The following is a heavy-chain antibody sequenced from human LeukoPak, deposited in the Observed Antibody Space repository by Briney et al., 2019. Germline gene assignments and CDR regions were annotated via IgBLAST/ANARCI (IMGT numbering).Heavy chain of an antibody. Sequence: GGSLRLSCTASGFTFGDYAMSWVRQAPGRGLEWVGFIRSKAYGGTTEYAASVKGRFTISRDDSKSIAYLQMNSLKTEDTAVYYCTRLDWGSTTGMDVWGQGTTVTVSS. D-gene: IGHD3/OR15-3a*01. CDR3: TRLDWGSTTGMDV. CDR1: GFTFGDYA. V-gene: IGHV3-49*04. J-gene: IGHJ6*02. CDR2: IRSKAYGGTT.